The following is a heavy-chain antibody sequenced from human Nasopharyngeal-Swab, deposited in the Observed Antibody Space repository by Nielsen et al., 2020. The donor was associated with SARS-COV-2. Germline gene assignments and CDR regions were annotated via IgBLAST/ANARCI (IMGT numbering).Heavy chain of an antibody. Sequence: LRLSCVISGDSASNNGATWNWLRQSPSRGLEWLGRTYYRSKWKSDYAVSVTSRLTINPDTSKNQFSLQLSSVTPEDTAIYYCARGGVYYYGMDVWGQGTTVTVSS. D-gene: IGHD6-25*01. V-gene: IGHV6-1*01. CDR3: ARGGVYYYGMDV. J-gene: IGHJ6*02. CDR2: TYYRSKWKS. CDR1: GDSASNNGAT.